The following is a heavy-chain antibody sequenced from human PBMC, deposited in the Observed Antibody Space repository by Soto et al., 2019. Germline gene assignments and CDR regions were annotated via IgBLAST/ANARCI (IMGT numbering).Heavy chain of an antibody. CDR2: INQDGSDK. D-gene: IGHD3-22*01. Sequence: GSLRLSCAASGITLSSSWMTWVRQAPGKGLEWVANINQDGSDKYYVDSVKGRFTISRDNAKNSLYLQMNSLSAEDTAVYYCARDPYDSGGYAAFDIWGQGTKVTVSS. CDR3: ARDPYDSGGYAAFDI. CDR1: GITLSSSW. V-gene: IGHV3-7*04. J-gene: IGHJ3*02.